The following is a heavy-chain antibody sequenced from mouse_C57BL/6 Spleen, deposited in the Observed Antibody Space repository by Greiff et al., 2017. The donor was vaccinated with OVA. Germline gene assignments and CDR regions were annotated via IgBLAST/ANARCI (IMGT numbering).Heavy chain of an antibody. D-gene: IGHD2-4*01. J-gene: IGHJ4*01. CDR3: ARDARDYGDYAMDY. CDR1: GFTFSDFY. V-gene: IGHV7-1*01. Sequence: EVKVVESGGGLVQSGRSLRLSCATSGFTFSDFYMEWVRQAPGKGLEWIAASRNKANDYTTEYSASVKGRFIVSRDTSQSILYLQMNALRAEDTAIYYCARDARDYGDYAMDYWGQGTSVTVSS. CDR2: SRNKANDYTT.